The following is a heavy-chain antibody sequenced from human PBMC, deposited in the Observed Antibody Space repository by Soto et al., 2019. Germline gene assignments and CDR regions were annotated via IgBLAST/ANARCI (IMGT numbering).Heavy chain of an antibody. CDR2: INSDGSST. CDR3: ARAFQLLWFGEFRPDAFDI. D-gene: IGHD3-10*01. CDR1: GFTFSSYW. Sequence: GGSLRLSCAASGFTFSSYWMHWVRQDPGKGLVWVSRINSDGSSTSYADSVKGRFTISRDNAKNTLYLQMNSLRAEDTAVYYCARAFQLLWFGEFRPDAFDIWGQGTMVTVSS. V-gene: IGHV3-74*01. J-gene: IGHJ3*02.